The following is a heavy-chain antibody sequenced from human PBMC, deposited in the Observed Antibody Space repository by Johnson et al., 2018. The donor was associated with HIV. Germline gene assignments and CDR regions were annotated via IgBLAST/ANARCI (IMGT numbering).Heavy chain of an antibody. J-gene: IGHJ3*02. CDR2: IYSGGST. Sequence: VQLVESGGGLVQPGGSLRLSCAASGFTVSSNYMSWVRQAPGKGLEWVSIIYSGGSTYYTDSVKGRFTISRDNSKNTVYLQMGGLRNADMAVYYCAREGGGAGSGSYALGAFDIWGQGTMVTVSS. CDR3: AREGGGAGSGSYALGAFDI. V-gene: IGHV3-66*02. CDR1: GFTVSSNY. D-gene: IGHD1-26*01.